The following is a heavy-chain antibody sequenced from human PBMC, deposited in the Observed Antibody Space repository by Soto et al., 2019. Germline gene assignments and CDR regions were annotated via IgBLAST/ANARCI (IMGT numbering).Heavy chain of an antibody. J-gene: IGHJ4*02. CDR3: ARDSRGGPIEYYFDY. D-gene: IGHD6-13*01. CDR2: IKQDGSEK. CDR1: GFTFSRYW. V-gene: IGHV3-7*01. Sequence: PGGSLRLSCAASGFTFSRYWMSWVRQAPGKGLEWVANIKQDGSEKYYVDSVKGRFTISRDNAKNSLYLQMNSLRAEDTAVYYCARDSRGGPIEYYFDYWGQGTLVTVSS.